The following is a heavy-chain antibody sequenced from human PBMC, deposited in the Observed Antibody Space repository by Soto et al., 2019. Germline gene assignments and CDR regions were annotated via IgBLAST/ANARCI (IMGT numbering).Heavy chain of an antibody. Sequence: GGSLRLSCAASGFTFRSYSMNWVRQAPGKGLEWVSYISSGSSTIHYADSVKGRFTISRDNAENSLFLQMNSLRAEDTAVYHCARAGGGGGYYWFDPWGQGNLVTVSS. CDR3: ARAGGGGGYYWFDP. J-gene: IGHJ5*01. CDR2: ISSGSSTI. V-gene: IGHV3-48*01. D-gene: IGHD2-21*01. CDR1: GFTFRSYS.